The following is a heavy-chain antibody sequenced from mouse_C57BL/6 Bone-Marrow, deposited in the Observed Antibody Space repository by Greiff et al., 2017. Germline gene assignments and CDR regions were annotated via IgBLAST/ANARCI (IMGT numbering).Heavy chain of an antibody. Sequence: QVQLQQSGAELARPGASVKLSCKASGYTFTSYGISWVKQRTGQGLEWIGEIYPRSGNTYYNEKFKGKATLTADNSSSTEYRELRSLTSEDSAVYFCARDTTVVASYYFDYWGQGTTLTVSS. D-gene: IGHD1-1*01. V-gene: IGHV1-81*01. CDR2: IYPRSGNT. J-gene: IGHJ2*01. CDR3: ARDTTVVASYYFDY. CDR1: GYTFTSYG.